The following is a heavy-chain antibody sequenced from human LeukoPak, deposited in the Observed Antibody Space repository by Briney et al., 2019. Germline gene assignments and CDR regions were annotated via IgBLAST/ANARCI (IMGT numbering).Heavy chain of an antibody. J-gene: IGHJ4*02. V-gene: IGHV1-69*01. D-gene: IGHD3-22*01. CDR2: IPIFGTA. Sequence: IPIFGTANYAQKFQGRVTITADESTSTAYMELSSLRSEDTAVYYCARVGPHYYDSSGYYYLFDFWGQGTLVTVSS. CDR3: ARVGPHYYDSSGYYYLFDF.